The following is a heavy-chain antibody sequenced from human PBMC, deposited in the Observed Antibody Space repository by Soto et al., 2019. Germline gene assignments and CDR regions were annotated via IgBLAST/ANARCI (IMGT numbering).Heavy chain of an antibody. CDR1: GGSISSYY. CDR2: IYYSGST. D-gene: IGHD2-21*02. J-gene: IGHJ6*03. Sequence: SETLSLTCTVSGGSISSYYWSWIRQPPGKGLEWIGYIYYSGSTNYNPSLKSRVTMSVDTSKNQFSLKLSSVTAADTAVYYCARQKTDNYYYYYMDVWGKGTTVTVSS. V-gene: IGHV4-59*01. CDR3: ARQKTDNYYYYYMDV.